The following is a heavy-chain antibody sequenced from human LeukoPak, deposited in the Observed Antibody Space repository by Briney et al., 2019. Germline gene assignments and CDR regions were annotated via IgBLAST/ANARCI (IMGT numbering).Heavy chain of an antibody. CDR1: GFPFCNHL. D-gene: IGHD2-21*01. V-gene: IGHV3-7*01. Sequence: GGSLRLSWATPGFPFCNHLVGLGRPAPGGGPGWVAQIKQDGSEKYYVDSVKGRFTISRDNAKNSLYLQMNSLRAEDTAVYYCAREFRRWFDPWGQGTLVTVSS. J-gene: IGHJ5*02. CDR3: AREFRRWFDP. CDR2: IKQDGSEK.